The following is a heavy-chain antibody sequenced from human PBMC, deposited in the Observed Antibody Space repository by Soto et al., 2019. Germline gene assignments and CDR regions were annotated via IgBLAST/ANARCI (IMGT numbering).Heavy chain of an antibody. Sequence: QVQLMQSGAEIKKPGSSVKVSCKTSGDNFKKNVFTWVRQASGQGLEWMGGTIPAHGKTQYIDKFQGRVTITVNDATRTGYIEVRDLTSEDTGIYYCARGPFRPSAIDVWGQGTTVTVSS. CDR2: TIPAHGKT. J-gene: IGHJ6*02. CDR3: ARGPFRPSAIDV. CDR1: GDNFKKNV. D-gene: IGHD3-10*01. V-gene: IGHV1-69*01.